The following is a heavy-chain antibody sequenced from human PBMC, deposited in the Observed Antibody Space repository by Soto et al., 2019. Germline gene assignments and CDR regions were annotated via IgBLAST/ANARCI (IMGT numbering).Heavy chain of an antibody. V-gene: IGHV4-34*01. Sequence: TSETLSLTCAVYGGSFSGYYWSWIRQPPGKGLEWIGEINHSGSTNYNPSLKSRVTISVDTSKNQFSLKLSSVTAADTAVYYCARAPRANYYGSGSYQDYWGQGTLVTVSS. J-gene: IGHJ4*02. CDR3: ARAPRANYYGSGSYQDY. CDR1: GGSFSGYY. D-gene: IGHD3-10*01. CDR2: INHSGST.